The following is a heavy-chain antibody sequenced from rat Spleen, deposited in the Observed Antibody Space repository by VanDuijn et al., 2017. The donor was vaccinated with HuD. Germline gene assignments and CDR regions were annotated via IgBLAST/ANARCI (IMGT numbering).Heavy chain of an antibody. V-gene: IGHV5-29*01. CDR1: GFIFSDYY. CDR2: IRYDGSSI. Sequence: EVQLVESDGGLVQPGRSLKLSCAASGFIFSDYYMAWVRQAPRKGLEWVAIIRYDGSSIYYPDSVKGRFTISRDNAKSTLYLQMDSLRSEDTATYYCARHDYSSYSGFAYWGQGTLVTVSS. J-gene: IGHJ3*01. D-gene: IGHD1-2*01. CDR3: ARHDYSSYSGFAY.